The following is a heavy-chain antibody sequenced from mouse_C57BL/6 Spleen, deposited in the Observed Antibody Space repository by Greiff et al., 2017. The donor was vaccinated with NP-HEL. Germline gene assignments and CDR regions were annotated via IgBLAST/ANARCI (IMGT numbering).Heavy chain of an antibody. Sequence: DVMLVESGGGLVQPGGSLSLSCAASGFTFTDYYMSWVRQPPGKALEWLGFIRNKANGYTTEYSASVKGRFTISRDNSQSILYLQMNALRAEDSATYYCASHHYDAAWFAYWGQGTLVTVSA. V-gene: IGHV7-3*01. D-gene: IGHD1-2*01. CDR3: ASHHYDAAWFAY. CDR2: IRNKANGYTT. J-gene: IGHJ3*01. CDR1: GFTFTDYY.